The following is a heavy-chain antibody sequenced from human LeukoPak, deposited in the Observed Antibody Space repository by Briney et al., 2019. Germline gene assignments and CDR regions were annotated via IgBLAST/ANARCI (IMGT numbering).Heavy chain of an antibody. Sequence: GGSLRLSCAAPGFTFDGYAMTWVRQGPGKGLEWASGINWNGGSTYYADSVKGRFTISRDDAKNSLYLQMNSLRAEDTALYYCARGPPRSSGSWTFEYWGQGILVTVSS. D-gene: IGHD6-13*01. V-gene: IGHV3-20*04. CDR2: INWNGGST. CDR3: ARGPPRSSGSWTFEY. CDR1: GFTFDGYA. J-gene: IGHJ4*02.